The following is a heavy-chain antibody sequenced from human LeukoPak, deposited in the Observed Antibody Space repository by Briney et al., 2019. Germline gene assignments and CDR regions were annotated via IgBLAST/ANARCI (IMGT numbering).Heavy chain of an antibody. CDR1: GFTFSSYA. V-gene: IGHV3-23*01. CDR3: AKRSYSSSWYYYYGMDV. CDR2: ISGSGGST. Sequence: GGSLRLSCAASGFTFSSYAMSWVRQAPGKGLEWVSAISGSGGSTYYADSVKGRFTISRDNSKNTLYLQMNSLRAGDTALYYCAKRSYSSSWYYYYGMDVWGQGTTVTVSS. D-gene: IGHD6-13*01. J-gene: IGHJ6*02.